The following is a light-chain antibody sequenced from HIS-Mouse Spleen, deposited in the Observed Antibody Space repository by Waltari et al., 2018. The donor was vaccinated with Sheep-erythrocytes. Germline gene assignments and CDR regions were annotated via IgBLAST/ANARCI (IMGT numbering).Light chain of an antibody. CDR1: SSDVGGYNY. Sequence: QSALTQPPSASGSPGQSVTISCTGTSSDVGGYNYVPWYQQPPGKAPKLMIYEGSNRPSGVPDRFSGSKSGNTASLTVSGLHAEDEADYYCSSYAGSTNWVFGGGTKLTVL. CDR2: EGS. CDR3: SSYAGSTNWV. J-gene: IGLJ3*02. V-gene: IGLV2-8*01.